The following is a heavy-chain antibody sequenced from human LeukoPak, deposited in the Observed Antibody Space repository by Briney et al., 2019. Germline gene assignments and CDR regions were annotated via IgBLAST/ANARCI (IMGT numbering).Heavy chain of an antibody. D-gene: IGHD3-22*01. CDR2: IYYSGST. J-gene: IGHJ4*02. Sequence: SETLSLTCTVSGGSISSSSYYWGWIRQPPGKGLEWIGSIYYSGSTYYNPSLKSRVTISVDTSKNQFSLKLSSVTAADTAVYYCARDKFRLGYYDSSGYRHYFDYWGQGTLVTVSS. V-gene: IGHV4-39*02. CDR1: GGSISSSSYY. CDR3: ARDKFRLGYYDSSGYRHYFDY.